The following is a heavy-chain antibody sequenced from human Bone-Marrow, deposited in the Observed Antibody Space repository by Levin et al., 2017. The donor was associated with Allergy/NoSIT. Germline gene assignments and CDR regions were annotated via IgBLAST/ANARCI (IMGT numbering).Heavy chain of an antibody. CDR1: GFTFSSYG. D-gene: IGHD2-2*02. V-gene: IGHV3-30*18. CDR2: ISYDGSNK. CDR3: AKDRLRCSSTSCYNYYYYMDV. J-gene: IGHJ6*03. Sequence: LSLTCAASGFTFSSYGMHWVRQAPGKGLEWVAVISYDGSNKYYADSVKGRFTISRDNSKNTLYLQMNSLRAEDTAVYYCAKDRLRCSSTSCYNYYYYMDVWGKGTTVTVSS.